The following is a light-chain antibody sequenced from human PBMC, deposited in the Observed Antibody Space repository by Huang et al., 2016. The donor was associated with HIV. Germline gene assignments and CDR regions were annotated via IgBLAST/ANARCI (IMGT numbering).Light chain of an antibody. CDR1: QSVGSNF. CDR3: QHYDSSPPNT. J-gene: IGKJ2*01. Sequence: EIVLTQSPGTLSLSPGERATLSCRASQSVGSNFLAWYQQKPGQAPRLLIYGASARATGIPDRFSGSGSGTDFTLTISRLEPEDSAVYYCQHYDSSPPNTVGQGTKLEIK. V-gene: IGKV3-20*01. CDR2: GAS.